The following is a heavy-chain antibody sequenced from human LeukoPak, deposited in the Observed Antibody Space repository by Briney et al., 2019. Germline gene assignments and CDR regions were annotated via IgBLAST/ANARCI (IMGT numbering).Heavy chain of an antibody. V-gene: IGHV1-58*02. CDR2: IVVGSGNT. CDR1: GFTFTSSA. CDR3: AAGEYYYDSSGYYLGY. J-gene: IGHJ4*02. Sequence: SVKVSCKASGFTFTSSAMQWVRQARGQRLEWIGWIVVGSGNTNYAQKFQERVTITRDVSTSTAYMELSSLRSEDTAVYYCAAGEYYYDSSGYYLGYWGQGTLVTVSS. D-gene: IGHD3-22*01.